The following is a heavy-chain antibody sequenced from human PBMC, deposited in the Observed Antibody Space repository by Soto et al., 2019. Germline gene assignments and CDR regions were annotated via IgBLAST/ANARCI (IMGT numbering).Heavy chain of an antibody. J-gene: IGHJ4*02. Sequence: EVQVVESGGGLVQPGGSLRLSCAASGFTFMSNSMNWVRQAPGKGLEWISYIRSSSSTIYADSVKGRFTISRDKAKNSLYLQMNSLRDEDTAVYDCARVIWSGHLTGDFWGQGTLVTVS. V-gene: IGHV3-48*02. CDR3: ARVIWSGHLTGDF. CDR2: IRSSSSTI. D-gene: IGHD3-3*01. CDR1: GFTFMSNS.